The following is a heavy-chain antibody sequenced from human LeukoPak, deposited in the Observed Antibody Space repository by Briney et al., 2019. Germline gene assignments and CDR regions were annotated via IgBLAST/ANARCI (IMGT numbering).Heavy chain of an antibody. J-gene: IGHJ4*02. V-gene: IGHV1-2*02. D-gene: IGHD3-9*01. CDR2: INPNSGGT. Sequence: ASVKVSCKASGYTFTGYYMHWVRQAPGQGLEWMGWINPNSGGTNYAQKFQGRVTTTRDTSISTAYMELSRLRSDDTAVYYCARDATHYDILTGVFDYWGQGTLVTVSS. CDR1: GYTFTGYY. CDR3: ARDATHYDILTGVFDY.